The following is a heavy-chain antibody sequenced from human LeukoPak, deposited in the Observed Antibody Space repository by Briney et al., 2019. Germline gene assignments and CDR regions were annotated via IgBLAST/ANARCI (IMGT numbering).Heavy chain of an antibody. Sequence: PLASVKVSCKASGFTFTSSAMQWVRQARGQRLEWIGWIVVGSGNTNYAQKFQERVTITRDMSTSTGYMELGSLRSEDTAVYYCAASTMVRGVINGPPDYWGQGTLVTVSS. D-gene: IGHD3-10*01. CDR1: GFTFTSSA. V-gene: IGHV1-58*02. CDR3: AASTMVRGVINGPPDY. CDR2: IVVGSGNT. J-gene: IGHJ4*02.